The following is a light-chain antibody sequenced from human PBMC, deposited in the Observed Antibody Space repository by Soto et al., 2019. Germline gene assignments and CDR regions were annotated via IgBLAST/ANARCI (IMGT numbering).Light chain of an antibody. Sequence: QSALTQPASVSRSPGQSITISCTGTSSDVGGYNYVSWYQQHPGKAPKLMIYDVSNRPSGVSNSFSGSKSGNTAYLTISGLLAEDEADYYCSSYTSSSTYVFGTGTKVTVL. V-gene: IGLV2-14*01. CDR1: SSDVGGYNY. J-gene: IGLJ1*01. CDR2: DVS. CDR3: SSYTSSSTYV.